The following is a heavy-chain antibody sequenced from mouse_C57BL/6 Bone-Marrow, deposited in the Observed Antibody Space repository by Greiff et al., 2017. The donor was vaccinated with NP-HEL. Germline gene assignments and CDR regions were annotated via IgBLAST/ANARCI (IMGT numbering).Heavy chain of an antibody. V-gene: IGHV1-81*01. D-gene: IGHD2-2*01. J-gene: IGHJ1*03. CDR1: GYTFTSYG. CDR2: IYPRSGNT. Sequence: VQLQQSGAELARPGASVKLSCKASGYTFTSYGISWVKQRTGQGLEWIGEIYPRSGNTYYNEKFKGKATLTADKSSSTAYMELRSLTSEDSAVYFCARYYGYGDWYFDVWGTGTTVTVSS. CDR3: ARYYGYGDWYFDV.